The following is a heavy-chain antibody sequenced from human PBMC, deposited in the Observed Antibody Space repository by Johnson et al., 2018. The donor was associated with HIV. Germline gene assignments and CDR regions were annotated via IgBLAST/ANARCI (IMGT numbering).Heavy chain of an antibody. D-gene: IGHD3-22*01. CDR2: ISSSGSTI. CDR3: ARDDYYDTSNHLDI. Sequence: MLLVESGGVVVQPGGSLRLSCAASGFTFSSYAMSWVRQAPGKGLEWLSYISSSGSTIYYADSVKGRFTISRDNAKNSVFLQMNSLRAEDTAMYYCARDDYYDTSNHLDIWGQGTMVTVSS. V-gene: IGHV3-48*04. CDR1: GFTFSSYA. J-gene: IGHJ3*02.